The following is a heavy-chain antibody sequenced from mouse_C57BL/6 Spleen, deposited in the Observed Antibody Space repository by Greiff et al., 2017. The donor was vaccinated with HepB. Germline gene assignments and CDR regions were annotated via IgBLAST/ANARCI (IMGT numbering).Heavy chain of an antibody. CDR3: APAQGPY. D-gene: IGHD3-2*02. J-gene: IGHJ3*01. Sequence: VHVKQSGPELVKPGASVKISCKASGYSFTGYYMNWVKQSPEKSLEWIGEINPSTGGTTYNQKFKAKATLTVDKSSSTAYMQLKSLTSEDSAVYYCAPAQGPYWGQGTLVTVSA. CDR1: GYSFTGYY. V-gene: IGHV1-42*01. CDR2: INPSTGGT.